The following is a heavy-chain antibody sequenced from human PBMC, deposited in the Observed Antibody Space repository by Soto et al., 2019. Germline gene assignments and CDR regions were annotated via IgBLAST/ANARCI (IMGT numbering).Heavy chain of an antibody. CDR1: SAPVSSSTYT. Sequence: QLQLQESGPGLVKPSETVSLTCTVSSAPVSSSTYTWGWIRQPPGKGLEWIGSIYYSGSTYYNPSLNSRVTVSVDTSKNQFSLKVTSVTAADTAVYYCARLHGYCISSSCHGHYAMDVWGQGTTVTVSS. J-gene: IGHJ6*02. CDR3: ARLHGYCISSSCHGHYAMDV. CDR2: IYYSGST. V-gene: IGHV4-39*01. D-gene: IGHD2-2*01.